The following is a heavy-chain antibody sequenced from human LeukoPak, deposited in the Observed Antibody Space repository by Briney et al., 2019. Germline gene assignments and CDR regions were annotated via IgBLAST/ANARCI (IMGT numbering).Heavy chain of an antibody. CDR1: GFTFSSYW. V-gene: IGHV3-7*01. CDR3: ARAITNYGYIFDY. J-gene: IGHJ4*02. CDR2: IKQDGSEK. Sequence: GGSLRLSCAASGFTFSSYWMSWVRQAPGKGLEWVANIKQDGSEKYYVDSVKGRFTISRDNAKNSLYLQMNSLRAEDTAVYYCARAITNYGYIFDYWGQGTLVTVSS. D-gene: IGHD5-18*01.